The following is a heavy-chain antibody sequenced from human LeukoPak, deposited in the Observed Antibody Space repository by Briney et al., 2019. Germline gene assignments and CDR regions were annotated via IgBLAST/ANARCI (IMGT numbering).Heavy chain of an antibody. CDR3: ARGRVEVVPAAMGGSYSYFDY. J-gene: IGHJ4*03. CDR1: GGSFSSYY. V-gene: IGHV4-34*01. D-gene: IGHD2-2*01. CDR2: INHSGSK. Sequence: SETLSLTCAVYGGSFSSYYWSWIRQPPGKGLEWIGEINHSGSKNYNPSLKSRVTISVDTSKNQFSLKLSSVTAAETAVYYCARGRVEVVPAAMGGSYSYFDYWGQGTTVTVSS.